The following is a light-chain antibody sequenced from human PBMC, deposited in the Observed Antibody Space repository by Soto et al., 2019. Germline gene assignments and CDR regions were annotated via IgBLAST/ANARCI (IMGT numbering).Light chain of an antibody. J-gene: IGKJ1*01. Sequence: QLTQSPSTLSSSVGDRFAITCRADQSISTWLAWYQQKPGKAPKLLIYKASNLESGVPSRFSGSGSGTEFTLTISSLQPDDFATYYCQQYNSYWTFGQGTKVDIK. CDR1: QSISTW. V-gene: IGKV1-5*03. CDR2: KAS. CDR3: QQYNSYWT.